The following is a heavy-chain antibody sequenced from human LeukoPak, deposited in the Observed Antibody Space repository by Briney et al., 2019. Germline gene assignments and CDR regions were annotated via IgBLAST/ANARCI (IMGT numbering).Heavy chain of an antibody. CDR3: ARIYDSSDY. J-gene: IGHJ4*02. D-gene: IGHD3-22*01. Sequence: PGGSLRLSCAASGFTFSSYEMNWVRQAPGKGLEWVSYISSSGSTIYYADSVKGRFTISRDKAKNSLYLQMNSLRAEDTAVYYCARIYDSSDYWGQGTLVTVSS. V-gene: IGHV3-48*03. CDR2: ISSSGSTI. CDR1: GFTFSSYE.